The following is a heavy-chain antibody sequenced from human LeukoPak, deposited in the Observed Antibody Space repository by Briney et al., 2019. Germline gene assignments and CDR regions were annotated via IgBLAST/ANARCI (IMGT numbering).Heavy chain of an antibody. CDR1: GYTFTGYY. CDR2: IIPIFGTA. D-gene: IGHD4-23*01. V-gene: IGHV1-69*13. CDR3: ARDYGGNSGLTDY. J-gene: IGHJ4*02. Sequence: SVKVSCKASGYTFTGYYMHWVRQAPGQGLEWMGGIIPIFGTANYAQQFQGRVTITADESTSTAFMELSSLRSEDTAVYYCARDYGGNSGLTDYWGQGTLVTVSS.